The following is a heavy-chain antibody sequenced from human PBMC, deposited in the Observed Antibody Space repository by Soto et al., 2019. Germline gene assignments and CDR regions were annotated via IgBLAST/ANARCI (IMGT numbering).Heavy chain of an antibody. J-gene: IGHJ5*02. V-gene: IGHV1-8*01. CDR3: ARRGIAAAGNWFDP. CDR1: GYTFTSCD. D-gene: IGHD6-13*01. CDR2: MNPNSGNT. Sequence: ASVKVSCKASGYTFTSCDINWVRQATGQGLEWMGWMNPNSGNTGYAQKFQGRVTMTRNTSISTAYMELSSLRSEDTAVYYCARRGIAAAGNWFDPWGQGTLVTVSS.